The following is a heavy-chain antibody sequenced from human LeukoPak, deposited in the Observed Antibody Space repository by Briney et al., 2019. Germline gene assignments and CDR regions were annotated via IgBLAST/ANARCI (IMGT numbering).Heavy chain of an antibody. D-gene: IGHD3-22*01. J-gene: IGHJ5*02. CDR1: GGSISSSSHY. V-gene: IGHV4-39*01. CDR2: IHYSRTT. Sequence: PSETLSLTCTVSGGSISSSSHYWGWIRQPPGTGLEGIGDIHYSRTTYYNPSLKSRVTISVDTSKNQFSLKLTSVTAADTAVYYCARRLIGFDTWGQGTLVTVSS. CDR3: ARRLIGFDT.